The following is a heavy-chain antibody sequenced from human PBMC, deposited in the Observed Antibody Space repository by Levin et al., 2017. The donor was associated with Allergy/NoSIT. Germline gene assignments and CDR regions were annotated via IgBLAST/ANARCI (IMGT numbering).Heavy chain of an antibody. CDR1: GYTLTELS. D-gene: IGHD5-12*01. Sequence: ASVKVSCKVSGYTLTELSMHWVRQAPGKGLEWMGGFDPEDGETIYAQKFQGRVTMTEDTSTDTAYMELSSLRSEDTAVYYCSLYSGYEGYFDLWGRGTLVTVSS. CDR3: SLYSGYEGYFDL. V-gene: IGHV1-24*01. J-gene: IGHJ2*01. CDR2: FDPEDGET.